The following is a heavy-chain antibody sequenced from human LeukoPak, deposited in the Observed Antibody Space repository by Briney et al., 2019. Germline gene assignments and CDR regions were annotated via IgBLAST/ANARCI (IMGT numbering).Heavy chain of an antibody. J-gene: IGHJ4*02. CDR3: ARAAKLVVASAYYFDY. Sequence: GGSLRLSCAASGFTFDDYGMSWVRQAPGKGLEWVSGINWNGGSTGYADSVKGRFTISRDNAKNSLYLQMNSLRAEDTALYYCARAAKLVVASAYYFDYWGQGTLVTVSS. D-gene: IGHD2-15*01. V-gene: IGHV3-20*04. CDR1: GFTFDDYG. CDR2: INWNGGST.